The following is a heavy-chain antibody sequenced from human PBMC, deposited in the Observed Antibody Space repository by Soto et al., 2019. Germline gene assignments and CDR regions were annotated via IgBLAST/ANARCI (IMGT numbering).Heavy chain of an antibody. Sequence: PGESLKISCKVSGYSFTSYWIGWVRQLPGKGLEWMGIIYPGDHETRYSPSFHGKVTISADRSINTAYLQWNSLEASDTAFYFCARSPRSSPYFDYWGQGALVTVSS. J-gene: IGHJ4*02. D-gene: IGHD6-13*01. CDR1: GYSFTSYW. V-gene: IGHV5-51*01. CDR2: IYPGDHET. CDR3: ARSPRSSPYFDY.